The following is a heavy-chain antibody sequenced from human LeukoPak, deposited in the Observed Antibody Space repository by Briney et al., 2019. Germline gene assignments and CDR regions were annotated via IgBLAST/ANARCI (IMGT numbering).Heavy chain of an antibody. CDR1: GVSFSGYY. CDR3: ARLQLRVAARHRPAPTWVIDY. J-gene: IGHJ4*02. CDR2: INHSGST. Sequence: SETLSLTCAVYGVSFSGYYWSWIRQPPGKGLEWIGEINHSGSTNYNPSLKSRVTISVDTSKNQFSLKLSSVTAADTAVYYCARLQLRVAARHRPAPTWVIDYWGQGTLVTVSS. V-gene: IGHV4-34*01. D-gene: IGHD6-13*01.